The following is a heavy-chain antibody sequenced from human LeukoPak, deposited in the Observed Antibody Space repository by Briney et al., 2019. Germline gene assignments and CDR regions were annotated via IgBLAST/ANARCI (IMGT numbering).Heavy chain of an antibody. D-gene: IGHD1-14*01. J-gene: IGHJ4*02. CDR2: ISQGGSDK. Sequence: GGSLRLSCAASGFTFSGHWMSWVRQAPGKGLEWVANISQGGSDKYYVDSVKGRFTISRDNASNLLYLQMNSLRGEDTAVYYCTRDRSRAEDDWGQGTLVTVSS. V-gene: IGHV3-7*01. CDR1: GFTFSGHW. CDR3: TRDRSRAEDD.